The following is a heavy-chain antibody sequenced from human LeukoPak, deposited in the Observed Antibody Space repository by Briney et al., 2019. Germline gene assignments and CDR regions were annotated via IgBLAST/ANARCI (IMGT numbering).Heavy chain of an antibody. CDR1: GGSIRSSSYY. CDR2: IYYSGST. D-gene: IGHD3-22*01. V-gene: IGHV4-39*07. Sequence: SSQTLPLTCTVSGGSIRSSSYYWGWIRQPPGKGLEWIGSIYYSGSTYYNPSLKSRVTISVDTSKNQFSLKLSSVTAADTAVYYCASGDIAMIVVVTYWGQGTLVTVSS. CDR3: ASGDIAMIVVVTY. J-gene: IGHJ4*02.